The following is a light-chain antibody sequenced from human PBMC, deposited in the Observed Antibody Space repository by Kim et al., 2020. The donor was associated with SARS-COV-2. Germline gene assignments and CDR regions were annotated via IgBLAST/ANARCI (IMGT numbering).Light chain of an antibody. V-gene: IGLV3-19*01. CDR2: GKN. CDR3: NSRDSSGNHWV. Sequence: LGQAARIPWQGDRLRSYYASWYQQKTGQGPVLVIYGKNNPPSGIPDRFSGSSSGNTASLTITGAQAEDEADYYCNSRDSSGNHWVFGGGTQLTVL. J-gene: IGLJ3*02. CDR1: RLRSYY.